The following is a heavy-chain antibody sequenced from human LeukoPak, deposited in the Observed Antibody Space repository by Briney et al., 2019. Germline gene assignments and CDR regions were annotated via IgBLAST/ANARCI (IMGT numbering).Heavy chain of an antibody. V-gene: IGHV4-4*07. Sequence: SETLSLTCTVSGGSISGYYWSWIRQPAGKGLEWIGRIYSSGSTNYNPSLKSRVTMSVDTSKNQLSLKLSSVTAADTAVYYCARVLPGIAAVDGATWGQGTLVTVSS. CDR3: ARVLPGIAAVDGAT. CDR2: IYSSGST. D-gene: IGHD6-13*01. J-gene: IGHJ4*02. CDR1: GGSISGYY.